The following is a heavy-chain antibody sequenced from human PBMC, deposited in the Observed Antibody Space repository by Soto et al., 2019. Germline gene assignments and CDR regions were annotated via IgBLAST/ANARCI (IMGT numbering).Heavy chain of an antibody. V-gene: IGHV3-30*18. CDR2: ISYHGSNK. J-gene: IGHJ4*02. CDR3: AKDKGVTRLDY. CDR1: GFTFSSYG. D-gene: IGHD1-1*01. Sequence: QVQLVESGGGVVQPGRSLRLSCAASGFTFSSYGMHWVLQAPGKGLEWVAVISYHGSNKYYADSVKGRFTISRDNSKNTLYLQMNSLRAEDTAVYYCAKDKGVTRLDYWGQGTLVTVSS.